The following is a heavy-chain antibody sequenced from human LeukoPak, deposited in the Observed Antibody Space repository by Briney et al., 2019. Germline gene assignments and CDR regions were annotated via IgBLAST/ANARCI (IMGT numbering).Heavy chain of an antibody. CDR3: ARGLRYLDWTRDTYYFGMDV. D-gene: IGHD3-9*01. V-gene: IGHV1-46*01. CDR1: GYTFTSYY. CDR2: INPSSVTT. J-gene: IGHJ6*04. Sequence: GASVKVSCKASGYTFTSYYIHWVRQAHGQGLEWMGMINPSSVTTSYAQKFQGRVTVTRDTSTSTVYMELSSLRSADTAVYYCARGLRYLDWTRDTYYFGMDVWGKGTTVTVSS.